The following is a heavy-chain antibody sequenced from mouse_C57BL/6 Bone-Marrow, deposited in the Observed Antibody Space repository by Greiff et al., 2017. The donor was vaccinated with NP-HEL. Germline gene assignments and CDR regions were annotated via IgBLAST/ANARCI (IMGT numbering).Heavy chain of an antibody. CDR1: GFSLTSYG. J-gene: IGHJ4*01. V-gene: IGHV2-5*01. CDR2: IWRGGST. CDR3: AKNLGYYGSRHYYAMDY. Sequence: VQLQESGPGLVQPSQSLSITCTVSGFSLTSYGVHWVRQSPGKGLEWLGVIWRGGSTDYNAAFMSRLSITKDNSKSQVFFKMNSLQADDTAIYYCAKNLGYYGSRHYYAMDYWGQGTSVTVSS. D-gene: IGHD1-1*01.